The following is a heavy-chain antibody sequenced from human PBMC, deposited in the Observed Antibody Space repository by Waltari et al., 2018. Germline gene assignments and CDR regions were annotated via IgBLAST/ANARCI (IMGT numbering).Heavy chain of an antibody. J-gene: IGHJ4*02. Sequence: QLQLQESGPGLVKPSETLSLTCTVSGGSISSSSYYWGWIRQPPGKWLEWIGSIYYSGSTYYNPSLKSRVTISVDTSKNQFSLKLSSVTAADTAVYYCARLPIAVAGTFDYWGQGTLVTVSS. D-gene: IGHD6-19*01. CDR1: GGSISSSSYY. V-gene: IGHV4-39*01. CDR2: IYYSGST. CDR3: ARLPIAVAGTFDY.